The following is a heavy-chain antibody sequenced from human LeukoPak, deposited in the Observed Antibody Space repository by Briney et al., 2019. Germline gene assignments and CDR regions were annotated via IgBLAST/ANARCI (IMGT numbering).Heavy chain of an antibody. J-gene: IGHJ4*02. CDR1: GGTFSSYA. D-gene: IGHD3-16*01. CDR2: IIPIFGTA. V-gene: IGHV1-69*01. Sequence: SVHVFCKASGGTFSSYAISWVRQAPGQGLEWMGGIIPIFGTANYAQKFQGRVTITADESTSTAYMELSSLRSEDTAVYYCARDGAMITFGGVIYYFDYWGQGTLVTVSS. CDR3: ARDGAMITFGGVIYYFDY.